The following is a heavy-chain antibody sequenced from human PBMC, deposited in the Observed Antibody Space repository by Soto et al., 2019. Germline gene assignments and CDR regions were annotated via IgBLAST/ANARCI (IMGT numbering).Heavy chain of an antibody. CDR2: IYFTGTT. CDR3: ARSRITDMDV. J-gene: IGHJ6*02. Sequence: SETLSLTCTVSGGSISSGDYYWTWIRQPPGKGLEWIGYIYFTGTTNYNPSLKSRVTISVDTSKNQFSLKLSSVTAADTAVYYCARSRITDMDVWGQGTTVTVSS. D-gene: IGHD3-10*01. CDR1: GGSISSGDYY. V-gene: IGHV4-30-4*01.